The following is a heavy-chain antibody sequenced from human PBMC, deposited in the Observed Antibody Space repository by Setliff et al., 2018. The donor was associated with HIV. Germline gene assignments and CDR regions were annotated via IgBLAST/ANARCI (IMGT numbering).Heavy chain of an antibody. V-gene: IGHV1-2*04. CDR1: GYTFTGYY. Sequence: ASVKVSCKASGYTFTGYYMHWVRQAPGQGLEWMGWINPNSGGTNYAQKFQGWVTMTRDTSISTAYMELSRLRSDDTAVYYCARGNYGDPRGLYYYYGMDVWGQGTTVTVSS. CDR2: INPNSGGT. D-gene: IGHD4-17*01. CDR3: ARGNYGDPRGLYYYYGMDV. J-gene: IGHJ6*02.